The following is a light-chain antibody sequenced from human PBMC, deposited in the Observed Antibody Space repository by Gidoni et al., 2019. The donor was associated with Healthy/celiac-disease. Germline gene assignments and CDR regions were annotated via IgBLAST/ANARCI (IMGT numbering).Light chain of an antibody. V-gene: IGKV1D-8*01. CDR1: QCISSY. J-gene: IGKJ1*01. Sequence: VIWMTQSPSLLSASTGDRVTSSCRMSQCISSYLAWYQQKPGKAPELLIYAASTLQSGVPSRFCGSGSGTYFTLTISCLQSEDFATYYCQQYYRCPPTFGQGTKVEIK. CDR3: QQYYRCPPT. CDR2: AAS.